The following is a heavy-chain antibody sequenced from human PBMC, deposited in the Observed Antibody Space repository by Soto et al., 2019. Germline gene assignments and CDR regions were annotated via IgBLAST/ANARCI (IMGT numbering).Heavy chain of an antibody. CDR2: ISSRSSYI. V-gene: IGHV3-21*01. CDR3: ATSEGFRSTSRLYSSGWYGFDY. J-gene: IGHJ4*02. Sequence: EVQLVESGGGLVKPGGSLRLSCAASGFTFISYSMNWVRQAPGKGLEWVSSISSRSSYIYYADSVKGRFTISSDNAKNLLYMQMNSLTAEDTAVYYCATSEGFRSTSRLYSSGWYGFDYLGQGTLVTVSS. D-gene: IGHD6-19*01. CDR1: GFTFISYS.